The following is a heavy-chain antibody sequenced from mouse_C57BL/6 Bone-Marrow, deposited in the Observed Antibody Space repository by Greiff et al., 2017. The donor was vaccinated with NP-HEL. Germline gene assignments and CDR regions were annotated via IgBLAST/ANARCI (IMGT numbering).Heavy chain of an antibody. V-gene: IGHV1-64*01. CDR1: GYTFTSYW. D-gene: IGHD2-3*01. CDR2: IHPNSGST. J-gene: IGHJ1*03. Sequence: QVQLQHPGAELVKPGASVKLSCKASGYTFTSYWMHWVKQRPGQGLEWIGMIHPNSGSTNYNEKFKSKATLTVDKSSSTAYMQLSSLTSEDSAVYYCARLRDGYYWYFDVWGTGTTVTVSS. CDR3: ARLRDGYYWYFDV.